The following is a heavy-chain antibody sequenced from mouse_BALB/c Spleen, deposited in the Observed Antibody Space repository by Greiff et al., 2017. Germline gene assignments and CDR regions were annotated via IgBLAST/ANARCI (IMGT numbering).Heavy chain of an antibody. D-gene: IGHD2-3*01. V-gene: IGHV1-80*01. CDR2: IYPGDGDT. CDR1: GYAFSSYW. J-gene: IGHJ4*01. Sequence: QVQLQQSGAELVRPGSSVKISCKASGYAFSSYWMNWVKQRPGQGLEWIGQIYPGDGDTNYNGKFKGKATLTADKSSSTAYMQLSSLTSEDSAVYFCARSFDGHYYAMDYWGQGTSVTVSS. CDR3: ARSFDGHYYAMDY.